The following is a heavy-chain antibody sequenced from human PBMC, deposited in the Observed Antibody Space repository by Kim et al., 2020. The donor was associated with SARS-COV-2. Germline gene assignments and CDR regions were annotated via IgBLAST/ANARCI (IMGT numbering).Heavy chain of an antibody. CDR1: GYTFTSYG. CDR3: ASGEDPDYGDYLHYYYYGMDV. V-gene: IGHV1-18*01. Sequence: ASVKVSCKASGYTFTSYGISWVRQAPGQGLEWMGWISAYNGNTNYAQKLQGRVTMTTDTSTSTAYMELRSLRSDDTAVYYCASGEDPDYGDYLHYYYYGMDVWGQGTTVTVSS. D-gene: IGHD4-17*01. J-gene: IGHJ6*02. CDR2: ISAYNGNT.